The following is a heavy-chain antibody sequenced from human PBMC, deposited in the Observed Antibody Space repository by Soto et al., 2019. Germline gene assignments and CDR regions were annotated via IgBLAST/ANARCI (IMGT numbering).Heavy chain of an antibody. D-gene: IGHD6-19*01. CDR3: ARDPVAVAGTGI. CDR2: INPNSGGT. CDR1: GYTFTDYY. J-gene: IGHJ3*02. Sequence: ASVKVSCKASGYTFTDYYMHWVRQAPGQGLEWMGWINPNSGGTNYAQKFQGRVTMTRDTSISTAYMDLSRLRSDDTAVYYCARDPVAVAGTGIWGQGTMVTVSS. V-gene: IGHV1-2*02.